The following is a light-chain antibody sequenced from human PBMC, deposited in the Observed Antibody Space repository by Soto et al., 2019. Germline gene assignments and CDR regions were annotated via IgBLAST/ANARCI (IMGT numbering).Light chain of an antibody. CDR3: QQYNNWPPWT. J-gene: IGKJ1*01. V-gene: IGKV3-15*01. CDR2: GAS. CDR1: QSVSSN. Sequence: EIVMTQSPATLSVSPGERATLSCRASQSVSSNIAWYQQIPGQAPRLLIYGASTRATGIPVRFSGSGSETEFTLTISSLQSEDFAVYYCQQYNNWPPWTFGQGTKVEIK.